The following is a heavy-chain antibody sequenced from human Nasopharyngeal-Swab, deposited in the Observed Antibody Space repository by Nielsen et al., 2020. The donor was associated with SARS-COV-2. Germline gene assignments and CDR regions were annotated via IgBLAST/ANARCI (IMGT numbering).Heavy chain of an antibody. V-gene: IGHV4-30-4*01. Sequence: SETLSLTCTVSGDSISSGQDYWNWIRQTSGRGLEWIGYFDYSGSTDQNPSLKSRVTISVDTSKNQFSLKVNSVTAADTAVYYCARLGRYYDTLSGYARHFDYWGQGILVTVSS. CDR1: GDSISSGQDY. J-gene: IGHJ4*02. CDR3: ARLGRYYDTLSGYARHFDY. CDR2: FDYSGST. D-gene: IGHD3-9*01.